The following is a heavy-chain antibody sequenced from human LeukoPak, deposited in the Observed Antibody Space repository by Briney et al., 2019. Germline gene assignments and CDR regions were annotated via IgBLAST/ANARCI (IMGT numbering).Heavy chain of an antibody. V-gene: IGHV4-34*01. Sequence: SETLSLTCAVYGGSITGYYWSWIRQTPGRGLEWVGEIHYTGATSYNPSLKSRATISTDTSKNQFSLRLSSVTAADTAVYYCARGNILTGYCFDFWGQGALSPSPQ. CDR1: GGSITGYY. D-gene: IGHD3-9*01. CDR3: ARGNILTGYCFDF. CDR2: IHYTGAT. J-gene: IGHJ4*02.